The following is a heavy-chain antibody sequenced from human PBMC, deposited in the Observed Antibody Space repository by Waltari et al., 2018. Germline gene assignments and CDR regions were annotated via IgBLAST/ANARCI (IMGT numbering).Heavy chain of an antibody. CDR3: ARDSYDDHPNAFDI. CDR1: GFALSNYG. D-gene: IGHD3-22*01. J-gene: IGHJ3*02. V-gene: IGHV3-23*01. Sequence: EVQLLESGGGLVQPGGSLRLSCLASGFALSNYGLTWVRQVPGEGLEVVSASSGRSDSIYYAEFADGRFTIASDNSKSTRFLQLNSLRAEDTALYYCARDSYDDHPNAFDIWGQGTMVTVSS. CDR2: SSGRSDSI.